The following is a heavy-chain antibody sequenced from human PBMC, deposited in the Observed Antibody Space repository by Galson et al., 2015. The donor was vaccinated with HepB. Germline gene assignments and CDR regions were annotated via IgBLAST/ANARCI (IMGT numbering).Heavy chain of an antibody. CDR3: ARDRRNIVTVPAPDV. Sequence: SLRLSCAASGFTFSTSWMTWVRQAPGKGLEWVATINEDGSQKYYVDSVKGRFTISRDNAEYSLYLQMNSLRVEDTAVYYCARDRRNIVTVPAPDVWGQGTLVTVSS. J-gene: IGHJ3*01. CDR1: GFTFSTSW. D-gene: IGHD2/OR15-2a*01. CDR2: INEDGSQK. V-gene: IGHV3-7*01.